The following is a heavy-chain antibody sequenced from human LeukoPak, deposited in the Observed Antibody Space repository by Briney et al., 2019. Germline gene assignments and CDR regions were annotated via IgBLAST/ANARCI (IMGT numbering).Heavy chain of an antibody. Sequence: GGSLRLSCAASGFIFSSYWMHWVRQAPGKGLVWVSRINSDGSSTSYADSVKGRFTISRDNAKNTLYLQMNSLRAEDTAVYYCAKLEHYYDSGPIDYWGQGTLVTVSS. D-gene: IGHD3-22*01. V-gene: IGHV3-74*01. CDR3: AKLEHYYDSGPIDY. CDR1: GFIFSSYW. CDR2: INSDGSST. J-gene: IGHJ4*02.